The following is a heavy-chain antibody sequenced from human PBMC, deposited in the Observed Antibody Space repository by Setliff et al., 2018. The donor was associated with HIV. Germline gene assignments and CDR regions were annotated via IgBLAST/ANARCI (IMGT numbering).Heavy chain of an antibody. D-gene: IGHD3-16*01. CDR2: VYYRGST. CDR3: VRGNDSVWGSEWKWGWVYFDY. J-gene: IGHJ4*02. V-gene: IGHV4-39*07. CDR1: GVSTSSSSYY. Sequence: SETLSLTCTVSGVSTSSSSYYWGWIRHPPGKGLEWIGYVYYRGSTNYNPSLKSRVTMSVDTSQNQFSLKLSSVTAADTAVYYCVRGNDSVWGSEWKWGWVYFDYLGQGTLVTVSS.